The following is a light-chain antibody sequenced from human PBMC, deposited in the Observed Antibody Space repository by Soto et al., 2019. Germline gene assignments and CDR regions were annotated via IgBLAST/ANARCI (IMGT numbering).Light chain of an antibody. CDR3: SSYTSSSSRRV. CDR2: DVS. V-gene: IGLV2-14*01. Sequence: QSVLTQPASVSGSPGQSITISCTGTSSDVGGYNYVSWYQQHPGKAPKLMIYDVSNRPSGVSNRFSGSKSGNTASLTLSGLQAEDEADYYCSSYTSSSSRRVFGTVTKVTDL. J-gene: IGLJ1*01. CDR1: SSDVGGYNY.